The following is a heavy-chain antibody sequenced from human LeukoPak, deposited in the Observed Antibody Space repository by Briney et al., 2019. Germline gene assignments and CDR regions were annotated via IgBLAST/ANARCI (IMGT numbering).Heavy chain of an antibody. V-gene: IGHV4-61*02. J-gene: IGHJ6*03. Sequence: SETLSLTCTVSGGSISSGSYYWSWIRQPAGKGLEWIGRIYTSGSTYYNPSLKSRVTMSVDTSKNQFSLKLSSVTAADTAVYYCARAGDFWSGYPSRNYMDVWGKGTTVTVSS. CDR3: ARAGDFWSGYPSRNYMDV. CDR2: IYTSGST. D-gene: IGHD3-3*01. CDR1: GGSISSGSYY.